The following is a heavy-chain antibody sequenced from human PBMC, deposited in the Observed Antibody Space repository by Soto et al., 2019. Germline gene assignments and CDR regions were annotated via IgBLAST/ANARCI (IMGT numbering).Heavy chain of an antibody. Sequence: GGSLRLSCAASGFTFSSYEMNWVRQAPGKGLEWVSYISSSGSTIYYADSVKGRFTISRDNAKNSLYLQMNSLRAEDTAVYYCARGGDGYNYYCYYYGMDVWGQGTTVTVSS. J-gene: IGHJ6*02. CDR1: GFTFSSYE. V-gene: IGHV3-48*03. CDR3: ARGGDGYNYYCYYYGMDV. D-gene: IGHD5-12*01. CDR2: ISSSGSTI.